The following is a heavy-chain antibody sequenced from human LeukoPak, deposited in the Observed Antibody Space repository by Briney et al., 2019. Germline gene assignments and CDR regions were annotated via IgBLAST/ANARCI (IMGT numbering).Heavy chain of an antibody. D-gene: IGHD6-13*01. CDR3: ARTNVDSSSWYRTHFDY. J-gene: IGHJ4*02. CDR2: IYYSGST. Sequence: SETLSLTRTVSGGSISSGGYYWSWIRQHPGKGLEWIGYIYYSGSTYYNPSLKSRVTISVDTSKNQFSLKLSSVTAADTAVYYCARTNVDSSSWYRTHFDYWGQGTLVTVSS. V-gene: IGHV4-31*03. CDR1: GGSISSGGYY.